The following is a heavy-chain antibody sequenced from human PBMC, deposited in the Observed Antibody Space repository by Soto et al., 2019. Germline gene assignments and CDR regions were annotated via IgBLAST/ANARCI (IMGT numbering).Heavy chain of an antibody. J-gene: IGHJ5*02. D-gene: IGHD2-2*01. CDR3: ARDKIVVVPASGRDNWFDP. V-gene: IGHV1-2*02. Sequence: ASVKVSCKASGYTFTGYYMHWVRQAPGQGLEWMGWINPNSGGTNYAQKFQGRVTMTRDTSISTAYMELSRLRSDDTAVYYCARDKIVVVPASGRDNWFDPWGQGTLVTSPQ. CDR2: INPNSGGT. CDR1: GYTFTGYY.